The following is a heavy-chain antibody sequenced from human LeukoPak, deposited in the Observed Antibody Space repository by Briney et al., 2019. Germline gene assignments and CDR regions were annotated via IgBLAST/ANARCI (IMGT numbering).Heavy chain of an antibody. CDR1: GYTFTGYY. Sequence: ASVKVSCKASGYTFTGYYMHWVRQAPGQGLEWMGWINPNSGGTNYAQKFQGRVTMTRDTSISTANMELSRLRSDDTAVYYCAREDPIVGASFDYWGQGTLVTVSS. V-gene: IGHV1-2*02. D-gene: IGHD1-26*01. J-gene: IGHJ4*02. CDR3: AREDPIVGASFDY. CDR2: INPNSGGT.